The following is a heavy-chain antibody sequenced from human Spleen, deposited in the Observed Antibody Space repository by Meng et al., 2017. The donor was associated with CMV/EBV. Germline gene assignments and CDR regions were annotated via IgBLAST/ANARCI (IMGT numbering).Heavy chain of an antibody. V-gene: IGHV4-34*01. CDR1: GGSFNGYY. CDR2: INHGGYT. CDR3: ATMRAATSCYRGSCSGYYFDY. D-gene: IGHD2-2*02. J-gene: IGHJ4*02. Sequence: SETLSLTCTVFGGSFNGYYWTWIRQPPGKGLDWIGKINHGGYTDYNPSLKSRVTISIDTSRNQFSLKLRSVTAADTAVYYCATMRAATSCYRGSCSGYYFDYWGQGTLGTVSS.